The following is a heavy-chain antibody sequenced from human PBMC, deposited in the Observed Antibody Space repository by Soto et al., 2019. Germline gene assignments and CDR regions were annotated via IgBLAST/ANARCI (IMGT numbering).Heavy chain of an antibody. Sequence: EVQLVESGGGLVKPGGSLRLYCAASGFTFSNAWMNWVRQAPGKGLEWGGRIKSKTDGGTTDYAAPVKGRFNISRDDVKNTLYLQMNSLKTEDTAVYYCTTGPYSSSWYLPYYYGMDVWGQGTTVTVSS. CDR3: TTGPYSSSWYLPYYYGMDV. V-gene: IGHV3-15*07. J-gene: IGHJ6*02. D-gene: IGHD6-13*01. CDR2: IKSKTDGGTT. CDR1: GFTFSNAW.